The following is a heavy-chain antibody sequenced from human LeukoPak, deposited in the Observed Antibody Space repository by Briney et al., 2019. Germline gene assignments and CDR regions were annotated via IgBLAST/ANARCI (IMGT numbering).Heavy chain of an antibody. CDR3: AKDSVWFGDLLN. V-gene: IGHV3-48*03. Sequence: GRSLRLSCAASGLTFSGFDMNWVRQAPGMGREWHAHIGTSVNAIYYADSVKGRLTISRDNAGDSLSLQMDSLRVEDTAVYYCAKDSVWFGDLLNWGQGALVIVSS. J-gene: IGHJ4*02. D-gene: IGHD3-10*01. CDR1: GLTFSGFD. CDR2: IGTSVNAI.